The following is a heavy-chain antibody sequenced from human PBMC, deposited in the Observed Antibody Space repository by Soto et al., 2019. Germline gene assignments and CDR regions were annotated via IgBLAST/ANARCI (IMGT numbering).Heavy chain of an antibody. D-gene: IGHD6-13*01. V-gene: IGHV4-4*02. CDR2: VYYTWTT. CDR1: GGSIRSNN. Sequence: SESLSLTCAVSGGSIRSNNWWSCVRQPPGKGLEWIGSVYYTWTTDYNPSLKSRVTISVDTSKTQFSLNLRSVTAADTAVYYCARDLAAVPRAFDYWGRGTLVTVSS. J-gene: IGHJ4*02. CDR3: ARDLAAVPRAFDY.